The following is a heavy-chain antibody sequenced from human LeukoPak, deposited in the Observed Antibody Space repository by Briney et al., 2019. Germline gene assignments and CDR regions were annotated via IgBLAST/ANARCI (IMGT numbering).Heavy chain of an antibody. CDR2: INSDGSST. J-gene: IGHJ4*02. V-gene: IGHV3-74*01. Sequence: GGSLRLSCAASGFTFSSYWMHWVRQAPEKGLVWVSRINSDGSSTSYADSVKGRFTISRHNSKNTLYLQMNSLRAEDTAVHYCAKGVRPFFYSSGSNLDYWGQGTLVTVSS. CDR1: GFTFSSYW. D-gene: IGHD6-19*01. CDR3: AKGVRPFFYSSGSNLDY.